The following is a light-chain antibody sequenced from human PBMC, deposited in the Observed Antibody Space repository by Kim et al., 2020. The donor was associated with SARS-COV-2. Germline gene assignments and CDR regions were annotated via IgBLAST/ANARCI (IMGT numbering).Light chain of an antibody. Sequence: GERATLSCRASQSVSSYLAWYQQKPGQAPRLLIYDASNRATGIPARFSGSGSGTDFTLTISSLEPEDFAVYYCQQRSNWPPLLTFGGGTKVDIK. J-gene: IGKJ4*01. V-gene: IGKV3-11*01. CDR1: QSVSSY. CDR3: QQRSNWPPLLT. CDR2: DAS.